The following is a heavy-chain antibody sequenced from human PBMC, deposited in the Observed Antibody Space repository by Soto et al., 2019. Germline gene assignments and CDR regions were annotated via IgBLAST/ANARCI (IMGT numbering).Heavy chain of an antibody. CDR1: GGSISSSSYY. Sequence: SETLSLTCTVSGGSISSSSYYWGWIRQPPGKGLEWIGSIYYSGSTYYNPSLKSRITISVDTSKNQFSLKLSSVTAADTAVYYCARMASTGARPYFDYWGQGTLVTVSS. CDR3: ARMASTGARPYFDY. D-gene: IGHD6-6*01. J-gene: IGHJ4*02. V-gene: IGHV4-39*01. CDR2: IYYSGST.